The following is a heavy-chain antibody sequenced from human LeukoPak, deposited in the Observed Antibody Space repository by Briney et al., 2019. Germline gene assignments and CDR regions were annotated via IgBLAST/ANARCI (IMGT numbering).Heavy chain of an antibody. CDR3: AREGRYCSGGSCYSFAFDI. CDR1: GYTFTGYY. D-gene: IGHD2-15*01. J-gene: IGHJ3*02. V-gene: IGHV1-2*06. CDR2: INPNSGGT. Sequence: ASVKVSCKASGYTFTGYYMHWVLQAPGQGLEWMGRINPNSGGTNYAQKFQGRVTMTRDTSISTAYMELSRLRSDDTAVYYCAREGRYCSGGSCYSFAFDIWGQGTMVTVSS.